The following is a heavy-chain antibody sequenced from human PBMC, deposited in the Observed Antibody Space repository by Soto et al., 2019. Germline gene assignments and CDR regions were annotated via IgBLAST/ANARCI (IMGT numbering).Heavy chain of an antibody. CDR1: GASMNSYH. CDR2: IHSSGST. CDR3: ARDQGVAAAGITWFDP. Sequence: PSETLSLTCTVSGASMNSYHWSWIRQPAGKGLEWIGHIHSSGSTNYNPSLKSRVTMSVDTSKNQFSRRLMSLTAADTAVYYCARDQGVAAAGITWFDPWGQGSLVTFSS. J-gene: IGHJ5*02. V-gene: IGHV4-4*07. D-gene: IGHD6-13*01.